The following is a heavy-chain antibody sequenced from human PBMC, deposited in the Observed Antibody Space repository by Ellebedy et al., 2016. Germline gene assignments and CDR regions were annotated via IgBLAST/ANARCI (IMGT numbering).Heavy chain of an antibody. CDR2: IRSNGYGGTT. V-gene: IGHV3-49*03. CDR1: GFIFGDYA. D-gene: IGHD2-21*01. CDR3: TRDCYGGNCHYYYMDV. Sequence: GGSLRLXXSSSGFIFGDYAMNWFRQAPGKGLEWIGFIRSNGYGGTTEYAPSVKGRFSISRDDSKSIAYLQMDSLETEDSAVYYCTRDCYGGNCHYYYMDVWGKGTTVTVSS. J-gene: IGHJ6*03.